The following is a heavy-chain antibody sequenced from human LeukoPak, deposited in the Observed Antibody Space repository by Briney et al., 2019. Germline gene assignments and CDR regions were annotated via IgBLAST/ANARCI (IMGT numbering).Heavy chain of an antibody. D-gene: IGHD2-2*01. V-gene: IGHV1-18*01. CDR1: GYTFTSYA. CDR2: ISAYNGNT. CDR3: ARWGDCSSTSCYGSSRWFDP. Sequence: GASVKVSCKASGYTFTSYAMHWVRQAPGQRLEWMGWISAYNGNTNYAQKLQDRVTMTTDTSTSTAYMELRSLRSDDTAVYYCARWGDCSSTSCYGSSRWFDPWGQGTLVTVSS. J-gene: IGHJ5*02.